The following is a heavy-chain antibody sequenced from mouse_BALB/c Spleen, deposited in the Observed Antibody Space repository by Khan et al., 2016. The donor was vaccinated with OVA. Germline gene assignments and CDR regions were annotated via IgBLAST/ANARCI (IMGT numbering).Heavy chain of an antibody. D-gene: IGHD1-1*01. CDR3: ARTYGSDFDY. J-gene: IGHJ2*01. CDR2: INPHIGET. CDR1: GYSFTGYF. V-gene: IGHV1-20*02. Sequence: VQLQQSGPELVKPGASVKISCKASGYSFTGYFMNWVMQSHGKSLEWIGRINPHIGETFYNQKFRDKDTLTVDESSSTAHMELRSLASGDSAVYYCARTYGSDFDYWGQGTTLTVSS.